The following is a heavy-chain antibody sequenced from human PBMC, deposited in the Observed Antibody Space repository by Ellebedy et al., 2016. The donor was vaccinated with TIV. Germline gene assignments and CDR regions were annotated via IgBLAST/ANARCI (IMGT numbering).Heavy chain of an antibody. CDR3: AKIRAQWEPLDY. D-gene: IGHD1-26*01. J-gene: IGHJ4*02. CDR2: ISDDGSNK. CDR1: GLTFSSFA. Sequence: GGSLRLXCAASGLTFSSFAIHWVRQAPGKGLEWVAVISDDGSNKYYIDSAKGRFTISRDNSKNTLYLQMNSLRAEDTAVYYCAKIRAQWEPLDYWGQGTLVTVSS. V-gene: IGHV3-30*18.